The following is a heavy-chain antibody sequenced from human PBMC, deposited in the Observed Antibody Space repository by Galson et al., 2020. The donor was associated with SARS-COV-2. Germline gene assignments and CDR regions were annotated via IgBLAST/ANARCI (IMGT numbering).Heavy chain of an antibody. Sequence: KISCKASGYRFTGYYLHWVRQAPGEGLEWMGWISPNNGGITYAEKFRGRVTMTRDTSINTAYMELSRLRPDDSAVYYCARYADYDLLTGRELFALDVWGQGATVTVSS. V-gene: IGHV1-2*02. CDR1: GYRFTGYY. CDR3: ARYADYDLLTGRELFALDV. D-gene: IGHD3-9*01. J-gene: IGHJ6*02. CDR2: ISPNNGGI.